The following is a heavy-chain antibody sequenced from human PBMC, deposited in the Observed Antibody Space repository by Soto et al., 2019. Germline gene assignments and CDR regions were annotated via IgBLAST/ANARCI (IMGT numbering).Heavy chain of an antibody. CDR3: ARLKFTYYDILTGPDGDAFDI. CDR1: GYTFTSYY. D-gene: IGHD3-9*01. V-gene: IGHV1-46*01. Sequence: GASVKVSCKASGYTFTSYYMHWVRQAPGQGLEWMGIINPSGGSTSYAQKFQGRVTMTRDTSTSTVYMELSSLRSEDTAVYYCARLKFTYYDILTGPDGDAFDIWGQGTMVTVSS. CDR2: INPSGGST. J-gene: IGHJ3*02.